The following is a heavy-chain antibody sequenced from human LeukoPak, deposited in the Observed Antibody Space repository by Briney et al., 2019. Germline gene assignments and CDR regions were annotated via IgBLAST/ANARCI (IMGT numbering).Heavy chain of an antibody. CDR3: ARQDGNLRYFDWLLFGDAFDT. J-gene: IGHJ3*02. CDR1: GGSISSSSYY. CDR2: IYYSGST. Sequence: SETLSLTCTVSGGSISSSSYYWGWIRQPPGKGLEWIGSIYYSGSTYYNPSLKSRVTISVDTSKNQFSLKLSSVTAADTAVYYCARQDGNLRYFDWLLFGDAFDTWGQGTMVTVSS. D-gene: IGHD3-9*01. V-gene: IGHV4-39*01.